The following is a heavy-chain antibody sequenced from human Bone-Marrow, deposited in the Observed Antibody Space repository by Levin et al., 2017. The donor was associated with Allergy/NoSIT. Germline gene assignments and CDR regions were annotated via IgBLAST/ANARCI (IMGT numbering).Heavy chain of an antibody. D-gene: IGHD3-10*01. V-gene: IGHV5-51*01. J-gene: IGHJ4*02. CDR1: GYTFTGSW. CDR2: IYPGNSDT. Sequence: GESLKISCKASGYTFTGSWIGWVRQMPGKGLEWMGIIYPGNSDTTYSPSFQGQVTISADKSITTAYLQWSSLTASDTAIYYCARQTSGAFDYWGQGALVTVSS. CDR3: ARQTSGAFDY.